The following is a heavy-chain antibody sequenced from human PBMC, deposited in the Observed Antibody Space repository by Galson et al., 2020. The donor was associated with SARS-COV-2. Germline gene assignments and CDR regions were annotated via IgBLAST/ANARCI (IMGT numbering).Heavy chain of an antibody. J-gene: IGHJ4*02. CDR2: ISDSGST. CDR3: AGTHHMYYFDD. V-gene: IGHV4-59*08. D-gene: IGHD2-21*01. Sequence: ETSETLSLTCAFSGGSISTYYWSWIRQPPGKGLEWIGYISDSGSTNFNPSLQSRVTISLDTSKNQISLKLTSVSAADTAVYYCAGTHHMYYFDDWGLGTLVTGSS. CDR1: GGSISTYY.